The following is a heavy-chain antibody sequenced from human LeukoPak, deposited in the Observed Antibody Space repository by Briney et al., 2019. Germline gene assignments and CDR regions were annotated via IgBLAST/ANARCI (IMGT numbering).Heavy chain of an antibody. CDR3: ARDPRNVGLAP. Sequence: GGSLRLSCVASGFSLSGYWMYWVRQAPGKGLMYISRNNGDGSTTNYADVVKGRFTMSRDNVKNTLYLQMNSLRVEDTAVYYCARDPRNVGLAPWGQGTLVTVFS. D-gene: IGHD2-15*01. J-gene: IGHJ5*02. CDR2: NNGDGSTT. CDR1: GFSLSGYW. V-gene: IGHV3-74*01.